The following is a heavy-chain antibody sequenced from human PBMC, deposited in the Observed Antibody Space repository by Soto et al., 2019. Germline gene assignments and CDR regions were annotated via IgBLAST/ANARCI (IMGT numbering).Heavy chain of an antibody. CDR2: ISSDGSNK. CDR3: ARDDEGGSDCDLGY. Sequence: QVQLVESGGGVVQPGRSLRLSCAVSGFTFSSHAMHWVRQAPGKGLEGVALISSDGSNKYYADSVKGRFTTSRDNSKNTMYLQMNSLRVEDMAVYYCARDDEGGSDCDLGYWGQGALVTVSS. D-gene: IGHD1-26*01. J-gene: IGHJ4*02. CDR1: GFTFSSHA. V-gene: IGHV3-30-3*01.